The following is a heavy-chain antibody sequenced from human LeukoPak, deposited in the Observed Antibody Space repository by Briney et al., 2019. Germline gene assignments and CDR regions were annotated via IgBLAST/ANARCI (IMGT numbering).Heavy chain of an antibody. V-gene: IGHV5-51*01. CDR1: GYSFSSYW. CDR2: IYPSDSAT. Sequence: PGASLQISCKGSGYSFSSYWIGWVRQLPGKGLEWMGIIYPSDSATTYSPSFQGQVTISADKSISTAYLQWSSLKASDTAVYYCARSVGATPLDYWGQGTLVTVSS. CDR3: ARSVGATPLDY. D-gene: IGHD1-26*01. J-gene: IGHJ4*02.